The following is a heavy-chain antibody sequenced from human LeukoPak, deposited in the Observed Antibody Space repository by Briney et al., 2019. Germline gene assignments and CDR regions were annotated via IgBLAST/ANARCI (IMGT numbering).Heavy chain of an antibody. CDR1: GGSFSGYY. CDR3: ARGDYYGSGSYYNDYYYGMDV. J-gene: IGHJ6*02. CDR2: IYYSGST. D-gene: IGHD3-10*01. V-gene: IGHV4-59*01. Sequence: PSETLSLTCAVYGGSFSGYYWSWIRQPPGKGLEWIGYIYYSGSTNYNPSLKSRVTISVDTSKNQFSLKLSSVTAADTAVYYCARGDYYGSGSYYNDYYYGMDVWGQGTTVTVSS.